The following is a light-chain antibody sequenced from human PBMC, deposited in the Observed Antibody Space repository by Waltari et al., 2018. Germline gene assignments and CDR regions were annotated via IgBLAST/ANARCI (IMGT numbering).Light chain of an antibody. Sequence: DIQMTQSPSTLSASVGDRVTITCRASQSISTWLAWYQQKPGKAPKLLIYKASSLESGVPPRFSGGGSGTEFTLTISSLQPDDFATYYCQQYQTYPVTFGGGTKLEI. CDR1: QSISTW. J-gene: IGKJ4*01. CDR3: QQYQTYPVT. V-gene: IGKV1-5*03. CDR2: KAS.